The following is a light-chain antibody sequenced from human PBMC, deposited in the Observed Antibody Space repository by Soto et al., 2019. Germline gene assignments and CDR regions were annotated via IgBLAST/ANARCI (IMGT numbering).Light chain of an antibody. V-gene: IGLV2-14*01. CDR2: DVS. Sequence: QSALTQPASVSGSPGQSFTFSCTGTSNDIGGYNYVSWYQQHPGKAPKLMIFDVSNRPSGVSYRFSGSKSGNTASLTISGLQAEDEADYYCSSYTSSSTLLFGGGTKLTVL. J-gene: IGLJ2*01. CDR1: SNDIGGYNY. CDR3: SSYTSSSTLL.